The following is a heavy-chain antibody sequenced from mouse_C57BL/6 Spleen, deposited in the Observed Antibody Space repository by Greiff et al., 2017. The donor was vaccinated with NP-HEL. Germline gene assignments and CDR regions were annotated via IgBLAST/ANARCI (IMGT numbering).Heavy chain of an antibody. J-gene: IGHJ3*01. CDR2: IDPENGDT. CDR1: GFNIKDDY. CDR3: TTRAAQAAWFAD. V-gene: IGHV14-4*01. D-gene: IGHD3-2*02. Sequence: EVQLQQSGAELVRPGASVKLSCTASGFNIKDDYMHWVKQRPEQGLEWIGWIDPENGDTEYASKFQGKATITADTSSNTAYLQLSSLTSEDTAVYYCTTRAAQAAWFADWGQGTLVTVSA.